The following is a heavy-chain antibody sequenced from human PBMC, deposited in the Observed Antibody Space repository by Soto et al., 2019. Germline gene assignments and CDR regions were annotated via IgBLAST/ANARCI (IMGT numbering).Heavy chain of an antibody. CDR2: IIPVFGTP. CDR3: TREEMHYYSMDV. J-gene: IGHJ6*02. V-gene: IGHV1-69*13. CDR1: GGTFRSYA. Sequence: ASVKVSCKVSGGTFRSYAISWVRQAPGQGLEWMGGIIPVFGTPNYAQKFQGRVTITADESTSAVYMELSSLRSEDTALYYCTREEMHYYSMDVWGQGTTVTVSS.